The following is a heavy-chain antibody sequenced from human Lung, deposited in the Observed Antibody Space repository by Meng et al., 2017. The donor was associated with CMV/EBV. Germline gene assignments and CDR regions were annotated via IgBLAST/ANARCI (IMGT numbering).Heavy chain of an antibody. Sequence: GESLKIPCAASGFTFSSYAMSWVRQAPGKGLEWVSAISGCGGSTYYADSVKGRFTISRDNSKNTLYLQMNSLRAEDTAVYYCAKGRSLGYYYYGMDVWGQGTTVTVSS. CDR1: GFTFSSYA. J-gene: IGHJ6*02. CDR2: ISGCGGST. D-gene: IGHD3-16*02. CDR3: AKGRSLGYYYYGMDV. V-gene: IGHV3-23*01.